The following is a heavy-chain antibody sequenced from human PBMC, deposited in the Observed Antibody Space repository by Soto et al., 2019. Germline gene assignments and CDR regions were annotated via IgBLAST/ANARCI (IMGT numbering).Heavy chain of an antibody. CDR1: GGSISTYY. D-gene: IGHD6-25*01. CDR2: IYYDGST. J-gene: IGHJ5*02. V-gene: IGHV4-59*01. Sequence: HVQLQESGPGLVKPSETLSLTCTVSGGSISTYYWSWIRQPPGKGLEWIWYIYYDGSTNYNPSLRSRHTISVDTSKNQFALIMRSVPSADTAVYYCAKDQLRSGLYVWFDPRGQGKLVTVSP. CDR3: AKDQLRSGLYVWFDP.